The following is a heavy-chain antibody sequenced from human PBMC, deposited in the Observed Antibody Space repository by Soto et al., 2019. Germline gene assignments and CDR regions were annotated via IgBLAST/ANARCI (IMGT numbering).Heavy chain of an antibody. CDR1: GYSLTELS. CDR3: TTSLELPLGTDI. CDR2: FDPEDGET. D-gene: IGHD1-26*01. V-gene: IGHV1-24*01. Sequence: ASVKVSCKISGYSLTELSVHWVRQAPGKGLEWMGDFDPEDGETIFTQRFQGRLTLTGDTSTDTVYMDLSRLRPEDTAVYYCTTSLELPLGTDIWGQGTTVTVS. J-gene: IGHJ6*02.